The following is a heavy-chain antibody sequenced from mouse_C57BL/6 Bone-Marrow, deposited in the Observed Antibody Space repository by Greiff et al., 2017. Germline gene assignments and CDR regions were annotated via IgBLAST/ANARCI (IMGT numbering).Heavy chain of an antibody. J-gene: IGHJ4*01. Sequence: QVQLQQPGAELVKPGASVKMSCKASGYTFTSYWITWVKQRPGQGLEWIGDIYPGSGSTTYNEKFKSKDTLTVDTSSSTAYMQLSSLTSEDSAVYYCATGIYYDYDRVYAMDYWGQGTSVTVAS. V-gene: IGHV1-55*01. CDR2: IYPGSGST. D-gene: IGHD2-4*01. CDR3: ATGIYYDYDRVYAMDY. CDR1: GYTFTSYW.